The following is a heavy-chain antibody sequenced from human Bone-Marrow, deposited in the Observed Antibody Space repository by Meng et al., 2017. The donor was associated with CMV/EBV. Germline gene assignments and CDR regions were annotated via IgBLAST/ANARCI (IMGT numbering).Heavy chain of an antibody. CDR1: GFTFSSYS. CDR3: ARDIRGYSSSWYWGVFDY. V-gene: IGHV3-21*01. CDR2: ISSSSSYI. J-gene: IGHJ4*02. Sequence: GGSLRLSCAASGFTFSSYSMNWVRQAPGKGLEWVSSISSSSSYIHYADSVKGRFTISRDNAKNSLYLQMNSMRAEDTAVYYCARDIRGYSSSWYWGVFDYWGQGTRVTGSS. D-gene: IGHD6-13*01.